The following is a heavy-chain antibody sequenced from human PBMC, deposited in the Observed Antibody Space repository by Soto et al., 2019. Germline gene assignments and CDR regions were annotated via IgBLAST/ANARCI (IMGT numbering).Heavy chain of an antibody. D-gene: IGHD6-13*01. CDR3: ARHGPIAAAGTEDFDY. CDR1: GGSISSYY. V-gene: IGHV4-59*08. CDR2: IYYSGST. Sequence: SETLSLTCTVSGGSISSYYWSWIRQPPGKGLEWIGYIYYSGSTNYNPSLKSRVTISVDTSKNQFSIKLSSVTAADTAVYYCARHGPIAAAGTEDFDYWGQGTLVTVSS. J-gene: IGHJ4*02.